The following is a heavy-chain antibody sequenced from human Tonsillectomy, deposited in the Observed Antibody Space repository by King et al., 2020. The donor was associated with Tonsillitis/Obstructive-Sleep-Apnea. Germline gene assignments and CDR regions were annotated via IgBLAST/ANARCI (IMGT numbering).Heavy chain of an antibody. J-gene: IGHJ4*02. D-gene: IGHD5-18*01. CDR3: ASLWIQVDS. CDR1: GFTFSHYS. V-gene: IGHV3-48*02. Sequence: VQLVESGGGLVQPGGSLRLSCAASGFTFSHYSMNWVRQAPGKGLEWVSYISSSGSSIYYTDSVKGRVTISRDNAQNSLYLQMNGLRDEDTAVYYCASLWIQVDSWGQGTLVTVSS. CDR2: ISSSGSSI.